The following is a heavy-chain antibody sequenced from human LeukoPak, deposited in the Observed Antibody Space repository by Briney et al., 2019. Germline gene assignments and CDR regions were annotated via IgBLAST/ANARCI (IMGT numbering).Heavy chain of an antibody. V-gene: IGHV3-48*03. CDR2: ISIVDTTI. CDR1: GFTFSNFE. Sequence: PGGSLRLSCAASGFTFSNFEMNWVRQAPGTGLEWVSYISIVDTTIYYADSVKGRFTISRDNAERSLYLQMNGLRAEDSAVYYCARGPYPCSMFLDHWGQGTLVTVSS. J-gene: IGHJ4*02. D-gene: IGHD3-10*02. CDR3: ARGPYPCSMFLDH.